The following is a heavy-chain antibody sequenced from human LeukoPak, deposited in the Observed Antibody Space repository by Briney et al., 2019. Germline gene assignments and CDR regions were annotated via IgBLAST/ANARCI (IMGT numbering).Heavy chain of an antibody. CDR1: GYTFTGYY. J-gene: IGHJ4*02. CDR3: ARDRSPAPGRSYGRGHFDY. D-gene: IGHD5-18*01. CDR2: VNPNSGDT. V-gene: IGHV1-2*02. Sequence: ASVKVSCKASGYTFTGYYMHWVRQAPGQGLEWMGWVNPNSGDTNYAQKFQGRVTMTRDTSINAAYMELSRLRSDDTAVYYCARDRSPAPGRSYGRGHFDYWGQGTLVTVSS.